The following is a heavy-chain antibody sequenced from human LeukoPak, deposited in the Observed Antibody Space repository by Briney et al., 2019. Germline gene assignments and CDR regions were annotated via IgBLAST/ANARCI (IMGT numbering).Heavy chain of an antibody. D-gene: IGHD6-19*01. CDR3: ARGGSGRSFDY. Sequence: GGSLRLSCAASGFTFRSYSMNWVRQAPGKGLEWVSSISSSSSYIYYADSVKGRFTISRDNAKNSLYLQMNSLRAEDTAVYFCARGGSGRSFDYWGQGTLVTVSS. CDR2: ISSSSSYI. V-gene: IGHV3-21*01. J-gene: IGHJ4*02. CDR1: GFTFRSYS.